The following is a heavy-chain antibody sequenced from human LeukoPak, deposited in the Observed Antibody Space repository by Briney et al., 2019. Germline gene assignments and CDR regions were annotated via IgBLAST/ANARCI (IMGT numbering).Heavy chain of an antibody. Sequence: GGSLRLSCVGSEFIFSNYWMSWVRQAPGKGLEWVANIKQDGSETYSVDSVKGRFTISRDNAKNSLYLQMNSLRAEDTAIYNCARGSSNTGFAYWGQGTLVTVSS. CDR2: IKQDGSET. J-gene: IGHJ4*02. V-gene: IGHV3-7*01. D-gene: IGHD1-14*01. CDR1: EFIFSNYW. CDR3: ARGSSNTGFAY.